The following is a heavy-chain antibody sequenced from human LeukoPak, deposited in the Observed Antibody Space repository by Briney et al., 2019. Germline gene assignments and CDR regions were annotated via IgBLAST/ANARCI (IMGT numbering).Heavy chain of an antibody. CDR3: ARDNRNYYYYMDV. J-gene: IGHJ6*03. CDR1: GFPFSSYW. V-gene: IGHV3-7*01. D-gene: IGHD2/OR15-2a*01. CDR2: IKQDGSEK. Sequence: QTGPSLRLSCAASGFPFSSYWMTWVRQAPGKGLEWVANIKQDGSEKYYVDSVKGRFTISRDNAKNSLYLQMNSLRAEDTAVFYCARDNRNYYYYMDVWGKGTTVTVSS.